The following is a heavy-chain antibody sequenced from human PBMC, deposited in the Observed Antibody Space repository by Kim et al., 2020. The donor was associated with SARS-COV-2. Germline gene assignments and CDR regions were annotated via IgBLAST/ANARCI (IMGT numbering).Heavy chain of an antibody. Sequence: GGSLRLSCVGSGFTFITSAMSWVRQAPGKGLEWVSVIHSSGTSGGASPYYADSVKGRFTVSKDNSKNTLYLEMDNLRADDTAVYYCARPPALRAYWYLDLWGRGTLVSVSS. CDR1: GFTFITSA. CDR2: IHSSGTSGGASP. V-gene: IGHV3-23*03. CDR3: ARPPALRAYWYLDL. J-gene: IGHJ2*01. D-gene: IGHD1-26*01.